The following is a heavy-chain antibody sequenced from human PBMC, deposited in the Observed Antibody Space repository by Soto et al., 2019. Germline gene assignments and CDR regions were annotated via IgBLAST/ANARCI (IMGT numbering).Heavy chain of an antibody. J-gene: IGHJ4*02. CDR3: AKGVVVVTPFDY. Sequence: SETLSLTCTVSGVSISSGGYYWSWIRQHPGEGLEWIGYIYYSGTTNYNPSFKSRVTISVDTSKNQFSLKLSSVTAADTAVYYCAKGVVVVTPFDYWGRGALVTV. CDR1: GVSISSGGYY. CDR2: IYYSGTT. V-gene: IGHV4-31*03. D-gene: IGHD2-21*02.